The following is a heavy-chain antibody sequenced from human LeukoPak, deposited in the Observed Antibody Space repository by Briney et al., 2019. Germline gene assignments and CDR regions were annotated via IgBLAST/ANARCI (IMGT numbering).Heavy chain of an antibody. CDR1: GFTFSSYA. J-gene: IGHJ4*02. CDR3: VKDQRCYYGSGSADRFDY. CDR2: ISSNGGST. V-gene: IGHV3-64D*06. Sequence: GGSLRLSCSASGFTFSSYAMHWVRQAPGKGLEYVSAISSNGGSTYYADSVKGRFTISRDNSKNTLYLQMSSLRAEDTAVYYCVKDQRCYYGSGSADRFDYWGQGTLVTVSS. D-gene: IGHD3-10*01.